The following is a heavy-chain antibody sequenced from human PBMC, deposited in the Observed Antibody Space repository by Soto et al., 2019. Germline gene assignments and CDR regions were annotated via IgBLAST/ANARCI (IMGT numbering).Heavy chain of an antibody. J-gene: IGHJ4*02. CDR3: AKRRGAGGHFDY. Sequence: PGGSLRLSCAASGFTFSSYAMGWVRQGPGKGLEWVAVVSIGGSTHYADSVRGRFTISRDNSKNTLSLQMNNLTAEDTAVYFCAKRRGAGGHFDYWGQGALVTVSS. D-gene: IGHD2-15*01. CDR1: GFTFSSYA. V-gene: IGHV3-23*01. CDR2: VSIGGST.